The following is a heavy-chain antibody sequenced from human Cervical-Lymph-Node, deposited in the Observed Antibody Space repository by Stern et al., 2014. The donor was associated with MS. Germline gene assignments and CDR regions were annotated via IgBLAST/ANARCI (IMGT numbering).Heavy chain of an antibody. Sequence: QVQLGQSWAEVKKPGSSVKVSCQASGGTFSSYAISWVRQAPGQGLEWMGGIIPIFGTTTYAQKLQGRVTITPDPSTSTAYMELSRLRSEDTAVYYCARGELKEGLVRGMDVWGQGTTVTVSS. CDR3: ARGELKEGLVRGMDV. CDR2: IIPIFGTT. CDR1: GGTFSSYA. D-gene: IGHD1-26*01. V-gene: IGHV1-69*01. J-gene: IGHJ6*02.